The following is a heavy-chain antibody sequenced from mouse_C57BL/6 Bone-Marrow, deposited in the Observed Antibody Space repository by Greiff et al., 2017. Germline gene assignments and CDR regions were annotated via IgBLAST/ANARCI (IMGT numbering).Heavy chain of an antibody. CDR2: IYPRSGNT. J-gene: IGHJ4*01. CDR3: ARGAYYQFYYYAMDY. Sequence: QVQLQQSGAELARPGASVKLSCKASGYTFTSYGISWVKQRTGQGLEWIGEIYPRSGNTYYNEKFKGKATLTADKASSTAYMELRSLTSEDSAVYFWARGAYYQFYYYAMDYWGQGTSVTVSS. CDR1: GYTFTSYG. D-gene: IGHD2-10*01. V-gene: IGHV1-81*01.